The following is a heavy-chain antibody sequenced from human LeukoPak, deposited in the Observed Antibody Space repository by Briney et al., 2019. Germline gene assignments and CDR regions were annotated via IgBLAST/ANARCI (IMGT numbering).Heavy chain of an antibody. CDR3: ARESRGYRYGYYYYYDMDV. J-gene: IGHJ6*02. CDR1: GYTFTSYA. Sequence: ASVKVSCKASGYTFTSYAVSWVRQAPGQGLEWMGWVNSYNGNRDYAQKFQGRVTMTTDTSTSTAYMELRSLRSDDTAVYYCARESRGYRYGYYYYYDMDVWGQGTTVTVSS. V-gene: IGHV1-18*01. D-gene: IGHD5-18*01. CDR2: VNSYNGNR.